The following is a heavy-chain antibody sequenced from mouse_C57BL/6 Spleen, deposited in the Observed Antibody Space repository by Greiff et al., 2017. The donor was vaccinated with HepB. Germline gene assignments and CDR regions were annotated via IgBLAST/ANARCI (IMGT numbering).Heavy chain of an antibody. CDR1: GYTFTDYN. CDR3: ARGGMDY. Sequence: EVQLQQSGPELVKPGASVKIPCKASGYTFTDYNMDWVKQSHGKSLEWIGAINPNNGGTIYNQKFKGKATLTVDKSSSTAYMELRSLTSEDTAVYYCARGGMDYWGQGTSVTVSS. J-gene: IGHJ4*01. V-gene: IGHV1-18*01. D-gene: IGHD1-1*02. CDR2: INPNNGGT.